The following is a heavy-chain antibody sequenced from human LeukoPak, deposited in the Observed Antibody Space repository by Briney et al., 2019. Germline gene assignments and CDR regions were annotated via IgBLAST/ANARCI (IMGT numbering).Heavy chain of an antibody. CDR1: GGSISSYY. Sequence: PSETLSLTCTVSGGSISSYYWSWIRQPPGKGLERIGYIYYSGSTNYNPSLKSRVTISVDTSKNQFSLKLSSVTAADTAVYYCARDYDSDAFDIWGQGTMVTVSS. CDR3: ARDYDSDAFDI. V-gene: IGHV4-59*01. CDR2: IYYSGST. J-gene: IGHJ3*02. D-gene: IGHD3-22*01.